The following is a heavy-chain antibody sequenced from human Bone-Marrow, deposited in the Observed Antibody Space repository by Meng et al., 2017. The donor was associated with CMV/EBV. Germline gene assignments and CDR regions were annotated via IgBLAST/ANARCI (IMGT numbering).Heavy chain of an antibody. CDR2: IYSGGST. J-gene: IGHJ3*02. Sequence: GGSLRLSCAASGFTVSSNYMSWVRQAPGKGLEWVSVIYSGGSTYYADSVKGRFTISRDNSKNTLYLQMNSLRAEDTAVYDCARVYLVFAFDIWGQGTMVTVAS. CDR1: GFTVSSNY. CDR3: ARVYLVFAFDI. V-gene: IGHV3-53*01. D-gene: IGHD3-10*01.